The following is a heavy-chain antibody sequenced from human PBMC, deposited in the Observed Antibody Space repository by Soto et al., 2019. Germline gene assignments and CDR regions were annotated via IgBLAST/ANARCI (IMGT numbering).Heavy chain of an antibody. V-gene: IGHV1-18*01. CDR3: ARDDLSAAGTRWFDP. Sequence: GASVKVSCKASGYTFTSYGISWVRHAPGQGLEWMGWISAYNGNTNYAQKLQGRVTMTTDTSTSTAYMELRSLRSDDTAVYYCARDDLSAAGTRWFDPWGQGTLVTVSS. J-gene: IGHJ5*02. D-gene: IGHD6-13*01. CDR2: ISAYNGNT. CDR1: GYTFTSYG.